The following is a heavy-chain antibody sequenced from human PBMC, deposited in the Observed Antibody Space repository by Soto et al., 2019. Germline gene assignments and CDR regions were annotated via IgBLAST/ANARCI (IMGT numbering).Heavy chain of an antibody. Sequence: GGSLRLSCAASGFTFSSYSMNWVRQAPGKGLEWVSSISSSSSYIYYADSVKGRFTISRDNAKNSLYLQMNSLRAEDTAVYCCARGMGIAARDAFDIWGQGTMVTVSS. D-gene: IGHD6-6*01. CDR2: ISSSSSYI. V-gene: IGHV3-21*01. CDR1: GFTFSSYS. J-gene: IGHJ3*02. CDR3: ARGMGIAARDAFDI.